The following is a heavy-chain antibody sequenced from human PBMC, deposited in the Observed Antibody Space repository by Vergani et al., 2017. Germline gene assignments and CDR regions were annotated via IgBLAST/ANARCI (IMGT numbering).Heavy chain of an antibody. Sequence: EVQLLQSEGAVVQPGGSLRLSCVASGFTFSSHAMSWVRQGHGQGLEWVSSIKNTGDSTHYADSVKGRFTISRDNSKNTLYLQMNSLRVEDTAVYYCARTITMVPGPADYWGQGTLVTVSS. CDR2: IKNTGDST. D-gene: IGHD3-10*01. CDR3: ARTITMVPGPADY. J-gene: IGHJ4*02. CDR1: GFTFSSHA. V-gene: IGHV3-23*01.